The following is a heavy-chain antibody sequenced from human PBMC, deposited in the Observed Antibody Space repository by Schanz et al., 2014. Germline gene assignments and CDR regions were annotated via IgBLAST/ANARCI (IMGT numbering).Heavy chain of an antibody. CDR2: IFHSGTT. D-gene: IGHD2-21*01. V-gene: IGHV4-4*02. CDR1: GGSISSGVW. CDR3: TRSTLWSYDV. Sequence: QVQLQESGPGLVKPSGTLSLTCVVSGGSISSGVWWTWARQSPGKGLEWIGEIFHSGTTNYNPSLESRFTISVDKSKTQFSLILSSMTAADTAVYYCTRSTLWSYDVWGRGTMVIVSS. J-gene: IGHJ3*01.